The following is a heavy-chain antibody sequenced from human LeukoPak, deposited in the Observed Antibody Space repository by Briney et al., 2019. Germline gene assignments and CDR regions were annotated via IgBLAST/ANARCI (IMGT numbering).Heavy chain of an antibody. J-gene: IGHJ3*02. V-gene: IGHV4-34*01. CDR1: GGSFSGYY. D-gene: IGHD4-17*01. Sequence: SETLSLTCAVYGGSFSGYYWSWIRQPPGKGLEWIGEINHSGSTNYNPSLKSRVTISVDTSKNQFSLKLSSVTAADTAVYYCARMSWYGDYGRGAFDIWGQGTMVTVSS. CDR2: INHSGST. CDR3: ARMSWYGDYGRGAFDI.